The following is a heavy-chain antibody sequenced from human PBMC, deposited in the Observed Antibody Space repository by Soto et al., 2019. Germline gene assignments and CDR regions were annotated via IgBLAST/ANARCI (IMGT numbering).Heavy chain of an antibody. CDR1: GFSFSSYA. J-gene: IGHJ5*02. CDR3: ARDMYSSDYFVKWFEP. CDR2: ISHDGINK. Sequence: QVRLVESGRGVVQPGRSLRLSCTASGFSFSSYAMYWIRQPPGKGLKWVAVISHDGINKHYADSVKGRVTVSRDNSNHSLDLQLNSLRGEDTAMYYCARDMYSSDYFVKWFEPWGQGTLVTVSS. D-gene: IGHD6-19*01. V-gene: IGHV3-30-3*01.